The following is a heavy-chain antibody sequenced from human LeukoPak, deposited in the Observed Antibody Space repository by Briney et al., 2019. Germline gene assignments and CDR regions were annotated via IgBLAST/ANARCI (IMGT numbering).Heavy chain of an antibody. D-gene: IGHD5-24*01. Sequence: GASVKVSCKASGYTFSSYGISWVRQAPGQGLEWMGWISAYNHNTNYAQKLQDRVTMTTDTSTSTAYMELRSLRSGDTAVYYCAREGVATIVDYWGQGTLVTVSS. CDR3: AREGVATIVDY. CDR2: ISAYNHNT. V-gene: IGHV1-18*01. J-gene: IGHJ4*02. CDR1: GYTFSSYG.